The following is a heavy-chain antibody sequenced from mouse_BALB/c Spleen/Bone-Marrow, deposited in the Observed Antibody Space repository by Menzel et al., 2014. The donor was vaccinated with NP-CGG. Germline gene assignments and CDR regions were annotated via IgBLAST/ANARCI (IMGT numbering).Heavy chain of an antibody. V-gene: IGHV5-9-3*01. CDR3: ARVITWYFDV. D-gene: IGHD2-4*01. CDR2: ISSGGSYT. CDR1: GFTFXSYA. J-gene: IGHJ1*01. Sequence: EVQRVESGGGLVKPGGSLKLSCAASGFTFXSYAMSWVRQTPEKRLEWVATISSGGSYTYYPDSVKGRFTISRDNAKNTLYLQMSSLRSEDTAMYYCARVITWYFDVWGAGTTVTVSS.